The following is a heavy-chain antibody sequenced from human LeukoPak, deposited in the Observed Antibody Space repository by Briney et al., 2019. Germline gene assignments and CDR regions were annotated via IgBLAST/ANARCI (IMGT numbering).Heavy chain of an antibody. CDR1: GFIVSSNY. CDR3: ARGGDSGYDYWSFDY. Sequence: GGSLRLSCAASGFIVSSNYMSWVRQAPGKGLEWVSVIYSGGSTYYADSVKGRFTISRDNSKNTLYLQMNSLRAEDTAVYYCARGGDSGYDYWSFDYWGQGTLVTVSS. CDR2: IYSGGST. D-gene: IGHD5-12*01. J-gene: IGHJ4*02. V-gene: IGHV3-53*01.